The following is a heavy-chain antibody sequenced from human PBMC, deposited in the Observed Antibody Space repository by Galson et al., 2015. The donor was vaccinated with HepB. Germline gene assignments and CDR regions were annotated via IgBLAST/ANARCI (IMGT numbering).Heavy chain of an antibody. CDR2: INPSGGST. D-gene: IGHD3-10*01. V-gene: IGHV1-46*01. J-gene: IGHJ4*02. CDR3: LIDLRGLLSQFDY. CDR1: GYIFTSYQ. Sequence: SVKVSCKASGYIFTSYQIHWVRQAPGQGLERMGIINPSGGSTTYAQKFQGRVTVTRDTSTSKVYMELSSLRSEDTAVYYCLIDLRGLLSQFDYWGQGTLVTVSS.